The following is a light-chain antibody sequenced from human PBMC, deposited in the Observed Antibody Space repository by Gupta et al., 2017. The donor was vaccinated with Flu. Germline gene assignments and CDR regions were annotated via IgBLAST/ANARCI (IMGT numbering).Light chain of an antibody. V-gene: IGLV8-61*01. Sequence: QTVLTQEPSLSVSPGGTVTLTCALSSGSVADYYYPSWYQQIPGQPPRRLIDNTNVRSSGVTDRFACSILGTKDAPTLTGAQAGDECEDECELYMNDRRIVVFGGGTKLTVL. J-gene: IGLJ3*02. CDR1: SGSVADYYY. CDR2: NTN. CDR3: ELYMNDRRIVV.